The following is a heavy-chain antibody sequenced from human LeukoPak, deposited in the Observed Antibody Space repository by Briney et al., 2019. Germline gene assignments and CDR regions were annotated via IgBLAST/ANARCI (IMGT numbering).Heavy chain of an antibody. Sequence: SETLSLTCTVSGASISGDGHYWGWIRQHLGKGLEWIGYIYFSGSTYYNLSLKSRVSISVDRSKSQFSLNLNSVTAADSAVYYCVRHGANSGGSHWGQGALVTVSS. CDR2: IYFSGST. CDR3: VRHGANSGGSH. D-gene: IGHD4-23*01. J-gene: IGHJ4*02. CDR1: GASISGDGHY. V-gene: IGHV4-31*03.